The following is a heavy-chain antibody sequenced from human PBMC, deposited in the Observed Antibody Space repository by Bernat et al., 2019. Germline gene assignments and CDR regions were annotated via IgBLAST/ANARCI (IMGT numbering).Heavy chain of an antibody. CDR3: ARVFYGGNSDNWFDP. Sequence: QVQLQESGPGLVKPSQTLSLTCTVSGGSISSGDYYWSWIRQPPGKGLEWIGYIYYSGSTYYNPSLKSRVTISVDTSKNQFSLKLSSVTASDTAVYYCARVFYGGNSDNWFDPWGQGTLVTVSS. D-gene: IGHD4-23*01. V-gene: IGHV4-30-4*01. CDR2: IYYSGST. CDR1: GGSISSGDYY. J-gene: IGHJ5*02.